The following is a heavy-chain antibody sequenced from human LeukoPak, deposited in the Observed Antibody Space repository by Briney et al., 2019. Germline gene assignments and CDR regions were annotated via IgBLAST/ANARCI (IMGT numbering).Heavy chain of an antibody. Sequence: SETLSLTCAVSGYSISSGYYWGWIRQPPGKGLERIGSIYHSGSTYYNPSLKSRVTISVDTSKNQFSLKLSSVTAADTAVYYCARVGGSTSLHFDYWGQGTLVTVSS. CDR1: GYSISSGYY. J-gene: IGHJ4*02. D-gene: IGHD2-2*01. CDR3: ARVGGSTSLHFDY. CDR2: IYHSGST. V-gene: IGHV4-38-2*01.